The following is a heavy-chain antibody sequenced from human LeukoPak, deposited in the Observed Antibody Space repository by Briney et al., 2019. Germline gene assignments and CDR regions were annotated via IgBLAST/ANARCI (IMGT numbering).Heavy chain of an antibody. CDR2: ISGSGGST. CDR1: GFTFSNYA. Sequence: PGGSLRLSCAASGFTFSNYAMNWVRQAPGRGLEWVSAISGSGGSTYYADSVQDRFTISRDNSKNTLYLQMNSLRAEDTAVYFCARASRWLAFDTWGQGTLVTVSS. V-gene: IGHV3-23*01. CDR3: ARASRWLAFDT. D-gene: IGHD6-19*01. J-gene: IGHJ4*02.